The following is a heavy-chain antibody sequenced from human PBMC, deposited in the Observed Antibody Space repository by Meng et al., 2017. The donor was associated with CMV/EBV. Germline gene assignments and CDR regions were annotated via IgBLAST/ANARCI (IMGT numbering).Heavy chain of an antibody. Sequence: VERVRCGGEVKKPGASGKVPCKASGDTFTSYGISWVRQAPGQGLEWMGWISAYNGNTNYAQKLQGRVTMTTDTSTSTAYMELRSLRSDDTAVYYCARGVAAAGRALNWGQGTLVTVSS. CDR2: ISAYNGNT. J-gene: IGHJ4*02. CDR3: ARGVAAAGRALN. CDR1: GDTFTSYG. V-gene: IGHV1-18*01. D-gene: IGHD6-13*01.